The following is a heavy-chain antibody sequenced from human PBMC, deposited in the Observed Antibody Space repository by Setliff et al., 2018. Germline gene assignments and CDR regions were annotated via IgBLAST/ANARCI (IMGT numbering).Heavy chain of an antibody. CDR1: GYIFTNYY. D-gene: IGHD3-9*01. Sequence: AASVKVSCKTSGYIFTNYYIRWVRQAPGQGLEWMGWINANTGGTREVQKFQGRVTMTRDTSISTVYMEVSRLRSDDTAVYFCARDGDILTTYYIYYYYMDVWGKGTTVTVSS. CDR2: INANTGGT. CDR3: ARDGDILTTYYIYYYYMDV. J-gene: IGHJ6*03. V-gene: IGHV1-2*02.